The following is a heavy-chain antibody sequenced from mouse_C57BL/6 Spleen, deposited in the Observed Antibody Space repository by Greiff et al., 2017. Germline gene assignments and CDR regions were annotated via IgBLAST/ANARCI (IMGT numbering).Heavy chain of an antibody. J-gene: IGHJ2*01. D-gene: IGHD1-1*01. Sequence: QVQLQQSGAELAKPGASVKLSCKASGYTFTSYWMHWVKQRPGKGLEWIGYINPSSGYTKYNQKFKDKATLTADKSSSTAYMQLSSLTYEDSAVYYCARNLITTVVATKNYFDYWGQGTTLTVAS. V-gene: IGHV1-7*01. CDR3: ARNLITTVVATKNYFDY. CDR1: GYTFTSYW. CDR2: INPSSGYT.